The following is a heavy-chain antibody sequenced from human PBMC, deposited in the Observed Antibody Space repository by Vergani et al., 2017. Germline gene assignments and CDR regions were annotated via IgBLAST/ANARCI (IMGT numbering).Heavy chain of an antibody. Sequence: EVQLLESGGGLVQPGGSLRLSCAASGFTFSSYAMSWVRQAPGKGLVWVSAISGSGGSTYYADSVKGRFTISRDNSKNTLYLQMNSLRAEDTAVYYCAKDGVAASDSIYYFDYWGQGTLVTVSS. V-gene: IGHV3-23*01. CDR3: AKDGVAASDSIYYFDY. D-gene: IGHD6-13*01. CDR1: GFTFSSYA. J-gene: IGHJ4*02. CDR2: ISGSGGST.